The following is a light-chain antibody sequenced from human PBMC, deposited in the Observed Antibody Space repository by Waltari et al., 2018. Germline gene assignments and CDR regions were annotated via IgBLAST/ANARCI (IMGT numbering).Light chain of an antibody. J-gene: IGKJ1*01. Sequence: DIVLTQSPDSLPVPLGERATINCKSSQSILYRYNHKNYLAWYQQKPGQPPKALIYWASMRESGVPDRFSGSGSGTDFTLTISSLQAEDVAIYYCHQYYSSPLTFGQGTKVEIK. CDR2: WAS. CDR1: QSILYRYNHKNY. CDR3: HQYYSSPLT. V-gene: IGKV4-1*01.